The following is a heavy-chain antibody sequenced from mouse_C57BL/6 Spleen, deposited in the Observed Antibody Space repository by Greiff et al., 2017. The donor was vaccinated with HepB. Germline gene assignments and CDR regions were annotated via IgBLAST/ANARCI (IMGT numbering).Heavy chain of an antibody. J-gene: IGHJ1*03. CDR1: GFTFSSYA. CDR3: ARGHGSPLCYFDV. CDR2: ISDGGSYT. V-gene: IGHV5-4*03. Sequence: EVKLMESGGGLVKPGGSLKLSCAASGFTFSSYAMSWVRQTPEKRLEWVATISDGGSYTYYPDNVKGRFTISRDNAKNNLYLQMSQLKSEDTAMYYCARGHGSPLCYFDVWGTGTTVTVSS. D-gene: IGHD1-1*01.